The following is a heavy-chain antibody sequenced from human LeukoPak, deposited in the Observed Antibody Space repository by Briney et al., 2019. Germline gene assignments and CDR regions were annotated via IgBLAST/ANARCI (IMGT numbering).Heavy chain of an antibody. D-gene: IGHD5-18*01. V-gene: IGHV1-69*06. CDR1: GGTFSSYA. J-gene: IGHJ4*02. CDR3: AREDTATFTCDY. Sequence: SVKVSCKASGGTFSSYAISWVRQAPGQGLEWMGRIIPLFGTPNYAQKFQGRVTITADKSTSTAYMELSSLRSEDTAVYYCAREDTATFTCDYWGQGTLVTVSS. CDR2: IIPLFGTP.